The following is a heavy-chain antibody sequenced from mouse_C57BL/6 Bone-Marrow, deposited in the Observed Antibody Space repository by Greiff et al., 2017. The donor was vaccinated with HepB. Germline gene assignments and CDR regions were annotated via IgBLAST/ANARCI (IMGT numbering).Heavy chain of an antibody. D-gene: IGHD3-2*01. Sequence: QVQLKQPGAELVKPGASVKMSCKASGYTFTSYWITWVKQRPGQGLEWIGDIYPGSGSTNYNEKFKSKATLTVDTSSSTAYMQLSSLTSEDSAVYYCARSETCLFYYFDYWGQGTTLTVSS. V-gene: IGHV1-55*01. J-gene: IGHJ2*01. CDR1: GYTFTSYW. CDR2: IYPGSGST. CDR3: ARSETCLFYYFDY.